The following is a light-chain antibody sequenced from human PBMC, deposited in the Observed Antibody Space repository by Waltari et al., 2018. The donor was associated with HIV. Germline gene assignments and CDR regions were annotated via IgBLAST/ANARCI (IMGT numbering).Light chain of an antibody. CDR1: SSNIGSHY. CDR2: RTK. Sequence: QSVVTQPPSASGTPGHRVTISCSGSSSNIGSHYVYWYQQLPGTAPKLLICRTKQRSSGVPDRLSGSKSGTSASLAISGLRPEDEAEYYCAAWDDSLSGWVFGGGTKLTVL. V-gene: IGLV1-47*01. CDR3: AAWDDSLSGWV. J-gene: IGLJ3*02.